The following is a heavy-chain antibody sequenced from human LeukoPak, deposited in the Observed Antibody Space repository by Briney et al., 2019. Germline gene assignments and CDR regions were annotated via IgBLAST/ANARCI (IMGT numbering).Heavy chain of an antibody. CDR3: ARDDDCSGGSCYSHY. CDR1: GYTFTGYY. D-gene: IGHD2-15*01. J-gene: IGHJ4*02. Sequence: GASVTVSFKASGYTFTGYYMHWVRQAPRQGLEWMGWINPNSGGTNYAQKFQGRVTMTRDTSISTAYMELSRLRSDDTAVYYCARDDDCSGGSCYSHYWGQGTLVTVSS. CDR2: INPNSGGT. V-gene: IGHV1-2*02.